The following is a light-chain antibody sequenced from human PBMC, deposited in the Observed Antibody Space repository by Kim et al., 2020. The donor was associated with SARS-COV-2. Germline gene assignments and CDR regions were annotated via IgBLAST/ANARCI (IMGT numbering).Light chain of an antibody. J-gene: IGKJ2*01. CDR1: QYIDNW. CDR2: DAS. V-gene: IGKV3-11*01. CDR3: QHRRTWPLT. Sequence: EIVLTQSPATLSLSPGERATLSCRASQYIDNWLAWYQQKPGQVPRLLIYDASNRATGIPARFSGSGSGTDFTLTSSSLEPGDFAVYYCQHRRTWPLTFGQGTKLEI.